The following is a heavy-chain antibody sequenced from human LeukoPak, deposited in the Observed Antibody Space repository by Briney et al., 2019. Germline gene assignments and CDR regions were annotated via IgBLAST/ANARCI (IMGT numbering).Heavy chain of an antibody. CDR1: GGSISSGGYW. J-gene: IGHJ2*01. CDR2: IYYTGST. CDR3: ARAIVTPSGYVWYFDL. V-gene: IGHV4-31*11. Sequence: SETLSLSCAVSGGSISSGGYWWSWIRQYSGKGLEWIGYIYYTGSTYYNPSLKSRVAMSVDTSQNHFSLKLNSVTAADTAVYYCARAIVTPSGYVWYFDLWGRGTLVTVSS. D-gene: IGHD3-3*01.